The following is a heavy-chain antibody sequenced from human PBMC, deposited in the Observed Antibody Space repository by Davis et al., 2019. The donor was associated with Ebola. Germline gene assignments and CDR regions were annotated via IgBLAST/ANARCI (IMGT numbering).Heavy chain of an antibody. CDR2: ISAYNGNT. CDR3: ARLYCSTTTCYESDY. J-gene: IGHJ4*02. D-gene: IGHD2-2*01. Sequence: AASVKVSCKASGYTFTSYGISWVRQAPGQGLEWMGWISAYNGNTNYAQKVQGRVTMTTDTSTSTAYMELRSLRSDDTAVYYCARLYCSTTTCYESDYWGQGTLVTVS. CDR1: GYTFTSYG. V-gene: IGHV1-18*01.